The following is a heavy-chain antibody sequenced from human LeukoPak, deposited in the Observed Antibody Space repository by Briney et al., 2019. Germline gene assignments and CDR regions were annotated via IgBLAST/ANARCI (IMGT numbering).Heavy chain of an antibody. CDR3: ARMGMXXTFGXVIVPRYYFDY. CDR1: GGSFSFYS. D-gene: IGHD3-16*02. J-gene: IGHJ4*02. CDR2: IIHSGST. V-gene: IGHV4-34*12. Sequence: PSETLSLTCAVYGGSFSFYSWSWIRQPPGKGLEWIGEIIHSGSTNYNPSLKSRVTISVDASKNQFSLKLNSVSAADTAVYYCARMGMXXTFGXVIVPRYYFDYWGQGTLVTVSS.